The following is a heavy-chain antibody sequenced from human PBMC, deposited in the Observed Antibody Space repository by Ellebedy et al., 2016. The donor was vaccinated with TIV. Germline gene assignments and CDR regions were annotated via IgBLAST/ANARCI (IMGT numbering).Heavy chain of an antibody. V-gene: IGHV3-74*03. CDR1: GITFSSYW. Sequence: GESLKISCAASGITFSSYWMHWVRQGAGKGLVWVSRINSEGSSITYADSVKGRFTISRDNAKNTLYLQMNSLRVEDTAVYYCVRDRYGSGRNDAFDIWGQGTMVTVSS. D-gene: IGHD3-10*01. J-gene: IGHJ3*02. CDR2: INSEGSSI. CDR3: VRDRYGSGRNDAFDI.